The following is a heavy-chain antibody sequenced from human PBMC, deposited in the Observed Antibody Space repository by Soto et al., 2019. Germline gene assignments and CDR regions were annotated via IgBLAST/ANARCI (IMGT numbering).Heavy chain of an antibody. J-gene: IGHJ3*02. Sequence: LRLSCAASGFSFTTYVMHWVRQAPGKGLEWVAVISHDGSYKYYGDAVKGRFTISRDTSKNAVYLEMNSLRAEDTAVYYCAKGLLAIVGTTLPRDAFNIWGQGTMVTVSS. CDR3: AKGLLAIVGTTLPRDAFNI. CDR2: ISHDGSYK. D-gene: IGHD1-26*01. CDR1: GFSFTTYV. V-gene: IGHV3-30*18.